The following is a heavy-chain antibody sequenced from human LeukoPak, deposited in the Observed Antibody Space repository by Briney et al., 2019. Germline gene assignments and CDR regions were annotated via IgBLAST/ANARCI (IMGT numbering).Heavy chain of an antibody. V-gene: IGHV3-21*01. J-gene: IGHJ6*04. D-gene: IGHD2-2*01. CDR2: ISSSSYI. Sequence: PGGSLRLSCAASGFTFSSYSMNWVRQAPGKGLEWVSSISSSSYIYYADSVKGRFTISRDNAKYSLYLQMNSLRAEDTAVYYCARVEGYCSSTSCYPNPPDVWGKGTTVTVSS. CDR1: GFTFSSYS. CDR3: ARVEGYCSSTSCYPNPPDV.